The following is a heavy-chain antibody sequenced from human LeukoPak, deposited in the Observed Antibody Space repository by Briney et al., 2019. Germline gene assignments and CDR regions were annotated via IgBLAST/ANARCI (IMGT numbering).Heavy chain of an antibody. V-gene: IGHV1-2*02. CDR2: INPNTGAT. Sequence: ASVKVSCKASGYTFTHYFAHWVRQAPGQGLQWMGWINPNTGATSYPQKFQGRVTITRDTSISTAYMELRSLRSDDTAIYYCVRDGGSGSPDDFWGQGTLVTVSS. CDR3: VRDGGSGSPDDF. CDR1: GYTFTHYF. D-gene: IGHD3-10*01. J-gene: IGHJ4*02.